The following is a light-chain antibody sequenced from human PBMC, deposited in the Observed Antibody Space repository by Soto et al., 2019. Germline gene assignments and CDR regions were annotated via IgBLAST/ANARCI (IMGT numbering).Light chain of an antibody. V-gene: IGLV2-14*03. CDR1: SSDVGGFDY. Sequence: QSALTQPASVSGSPGQSITISCTGSSSDVGGFDYVSWYQQHPGKAPKLMIYDVSNRPSGVSNRFSGSKSGNTASLTISGLQAEDEADYYCSSYTSISTLGGVFGGGTKSPS. CDR2: DVS. CDR3: SSYTSISTLGGV. J-gene: IGLJ2*01.